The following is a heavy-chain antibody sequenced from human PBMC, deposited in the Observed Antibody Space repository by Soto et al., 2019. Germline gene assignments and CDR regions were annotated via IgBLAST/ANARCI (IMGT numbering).Heavy chain of an antibody. J-gene: IGHJ6*02. CDR3: ARDKPPPYYYDSSGYPPSYYYYGMDV. D-gene: IGHD3-22*01. V-gene: IGHV1-46*01. Sequence: RASVKVSCKASGYTFTSYYMHWVRQAPGQGLEWMGIINPSGGSTSYAQKFQGRVTMTRDTSTSTVYMELSSLRSEDTAVYYCARDKPPPYYYDSSGYPPSYYYYGMDVWGQGTTVTVSS. CDR2: INPSGGST. CDR1: GYTFTSYY.